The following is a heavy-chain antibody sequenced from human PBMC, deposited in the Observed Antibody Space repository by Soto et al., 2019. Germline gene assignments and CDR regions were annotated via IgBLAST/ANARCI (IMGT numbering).Heavy chain of an antibody. CDR2: INPSGGST. CDR1: GYTFTSYY. CDR3: AREVAPLGGAAMVSYYYYGMDV. J-gene: IGHJ6*02. V-gene: IGHV1-46*01. D-gene: IGHD5-18*01. Sequence: ASVKVSCKASGYTFTSYYMHWVRQAPGQGLEWMGIINPSGGSTSYAQKFQGRVTMTRDTSTSTVYMELSSLRSEDTAVYYCAREVAPLGGAAMVSYYYYGMDVWGQGTTVTVSS.